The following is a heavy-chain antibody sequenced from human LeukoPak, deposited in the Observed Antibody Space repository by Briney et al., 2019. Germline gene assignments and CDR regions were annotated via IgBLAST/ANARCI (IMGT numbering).Heavy chain of an antibody. CDR2: IYHSGST. V-gene: IGHV4-4*02. Sequence: SETLSLTCAVSGGSISSSNWWSWVRQPPGKGLEWIGEIYHSGSTNYNPSLKSRVTISVDKSKNQFSLKPSSVTAADTAVYYCARGPGAAAADYFDCWGQGTLVTVSS. J-gene: IGHJ4*02. D-gene: IGHD6-13*01. CDR3: ARGPGAAAADYFDC. CDR1: GGSISSSNW.